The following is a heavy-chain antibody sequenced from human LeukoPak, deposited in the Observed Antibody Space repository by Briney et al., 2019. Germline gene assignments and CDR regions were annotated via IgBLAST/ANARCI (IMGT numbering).Heavy chain of an antibody. D-gene: IGHD3-3*01. V-gene: IGHV1-69*06. CDR1: GVTFSSYA. Sequence: SVKVSYTASGVTFSSYAISWVRQAPGQGLEWMGGIIPIIGTANYAQKFQGRVTITADKSTSTAYMQLSSLRSEDTAVYYCASGPLRFLEWLKYYYYYYMDVWGKGTTVTVSS. CDR3: ASGPLRFLEWLKYYYYYYMDV. CDR2: IIPIIGTA. J-gene: IGHJ6*03.